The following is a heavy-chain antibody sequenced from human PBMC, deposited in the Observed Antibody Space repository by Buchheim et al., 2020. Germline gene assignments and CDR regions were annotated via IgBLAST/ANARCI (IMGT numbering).Heavy chain of an antibody. CDR2: ITDGGRT. J-gene: IGHJ4*02. CDR1: GFTFSSYA. V-gene: IGHV3-23*01. D-gene: IGHD6-13*01. Sequence: EVQLLESGGGLVQPGGSLRLSCAASGFTFSSYAMSWVRQVPGKGLEWVSAITDGGRTYYADSVKGRFTISRDTSNNNLYLQMNSLRAEDTAVYYCAKDGRPYSSSWFDCWGQGTL. CDR3: AKDGRPYSSSWFDC.